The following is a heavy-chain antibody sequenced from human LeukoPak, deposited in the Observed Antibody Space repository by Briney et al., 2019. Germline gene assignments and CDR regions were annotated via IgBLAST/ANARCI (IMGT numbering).Heavy chain of an antibody. CDR3: AGAYYYDSSGYFPGVDY. CDR1: GGSISSGDYY. Sequence: PSETLSLTCTVSGGSISSGDYYWSWIRQPPGKGLEWFGKIYYSGSTNYNPSLKSRVTISVDTSKNQFSLKLSSVTAADTAVYYCAGAYYYDSSGYFPGVDYWGQGTLVTVSS. D-gene: IGHD3-22*01. V-gene: IGHV4-61*08. J-gene: IGHJ4*02. CDR2: IYYSGST.